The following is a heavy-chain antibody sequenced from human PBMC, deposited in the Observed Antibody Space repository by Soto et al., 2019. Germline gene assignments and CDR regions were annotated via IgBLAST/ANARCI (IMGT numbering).Heavy chain of an antibody. D-gene: IGHD6-19*01. CDR2: ISGSGGST. CDR1: GFTFSSYA. CDR3: AKVAVAGTIRLDRFDP. J-gene: IGHJ5*02. Sequence: GGSLRLSCAASGFTFSSYAMSWVRQAPGKGLEWVSAISGSGGSTYYADSVKGRFTIYRDNSKNTLYLQMNSLGAEDTAVYYCAKVAVAGTIRLDRFDPWGQGTLVTVSS. V-gene: IGHV3-23*01.